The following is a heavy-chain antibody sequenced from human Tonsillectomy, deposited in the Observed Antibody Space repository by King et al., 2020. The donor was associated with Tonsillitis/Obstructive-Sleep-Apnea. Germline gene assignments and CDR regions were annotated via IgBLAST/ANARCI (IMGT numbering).Heavy chain of an antibody. V-gene: IGHV3-43*02. CDR2: IGGDGGST. CDR1: RFTFDDYA. Sequence: VQLVESGGGVVQPGGSLRLSCAASRFTFDDYAMHWVRQAPGKGLEWVSLIGGDGGSTYYADSVKGRFTISRDNSKNSLYLQMNSLRTEDTALYYCAKDMSYGSGSYPNYMDVWGKGTTVTVSS. D-gene: IGHD3-10*01. CDR3: AKDMSYGSGSYPNYMDV. J-gene: IGHJ6*03.